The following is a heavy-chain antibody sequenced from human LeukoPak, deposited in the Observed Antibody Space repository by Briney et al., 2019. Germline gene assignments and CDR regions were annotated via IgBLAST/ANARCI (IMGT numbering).Heavy chain of an antibody. CDR1: GFSFSSHA. V-gene: IGHV3-23*01. D-gene: IGHD2-8*01. CDR3: ANRGTKWLPPPTDAFDV. CDR2: ISSGGGTT. J-gene: IGHJ3*01. Sequence: PSGSLRLSCAASGFSFSSHAMSWVRQAPGKGLQWVSTISSGGGTTYYGDSVKGRFTISRDNSKNTLYLQMNSLRVDDTAIYYCANRGTKWLPPPTDAFDVWGQGTMVTVSS.